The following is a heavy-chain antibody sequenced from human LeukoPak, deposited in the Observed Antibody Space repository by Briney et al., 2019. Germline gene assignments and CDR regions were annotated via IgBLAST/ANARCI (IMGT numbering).Heavy chain of an antibody. V-gene: IGHV4-59*08. CDR2: IYYSGST. J-gene: IGHJ4*02. CDR3: ARESLELRYFDY. Sequence: PSETLSLTCTVSGGSISSYYWSWIRQPPGKGLEWIGYIYYSGSTNYNPSLKSRVTISVDTSKNQFSLRLSSVTAADTAVYYCARESLELRYFDYWGQGTLVTVSS. D-gene: IGHD1-7*01. CDR1: GGSISSYY.